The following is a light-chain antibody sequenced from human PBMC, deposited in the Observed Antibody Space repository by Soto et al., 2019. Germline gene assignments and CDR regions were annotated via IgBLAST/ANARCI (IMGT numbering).Light chain of an antibody. CDR2: WAS. CDR3: QQYERTPPT. Sequence: DIVMTQSPDSLAVSLGERATINCKSSQSVLYSSNNKNYLAWYQQRPGQPPKLLIYWASTRESGVPDRFSGDGSGTDFTLTIAILQAEYVAVYYCQQYERTPPTFGQGTKLEIK. J-gene: IGKJ2*01. V-gene: IGKV4-1*01. CDR1: QSVLYSSNNKNY.